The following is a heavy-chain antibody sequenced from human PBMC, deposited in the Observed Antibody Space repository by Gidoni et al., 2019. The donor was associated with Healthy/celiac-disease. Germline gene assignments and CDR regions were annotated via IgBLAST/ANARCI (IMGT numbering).Heavy chain of an antibody. V-gene: IGHV1-8*01. CDR1: GYTFTSYD. Sequence: QVQLVQSGAEVKKPGASVKVSCQASGYTFTSYDINWVRQATGQELEWMGWMNPNSGNTGYAQKVQGRVTMTRNTSISTAYMELSSLRSEDTAVYYCARAGYSSSWYLLDPWGQGTLVTVSS. CDR3: ARAGYSSSWYLLDP. CDR2: MNPNSGNT. J-gene: IGHJ5*02. D-gene: IGHD6-13*01.